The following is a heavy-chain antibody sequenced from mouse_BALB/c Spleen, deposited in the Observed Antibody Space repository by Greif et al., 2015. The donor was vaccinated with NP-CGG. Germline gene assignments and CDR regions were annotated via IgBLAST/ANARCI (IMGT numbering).Heavy chain of an antibody. Sequence: VQLQRSGAELARPGASVKMSCKASGYTFTSYTMHWVKQRPGQGLEWIGYINPSSGYTNYNQKFKDKATLTADKSSSTAYMQLSSLTSEDSAVYYCARYYGSSYAMDYWGQGTSVTVSS. CDR3: ARYYGSSYAMDY. V-gene: IGHV1-4*01. CDR1: GYTFTSYT. CDR2: INPSSGYT. D-gene: IGHD1-1*01. J-gene: IGHJ4*01.